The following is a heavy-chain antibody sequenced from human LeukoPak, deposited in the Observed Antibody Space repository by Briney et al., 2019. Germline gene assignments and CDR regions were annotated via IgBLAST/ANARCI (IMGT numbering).Heavy chain of an antibody. V-gene: IGHV4-39*07. CDR2: MYYRGST. CDR3: ARDAGHQLSRRNYYAMDV. D-gene: IGHD1-1*01. J-gene: IGHJ6*02. CDR1: GGSISSSSYY. Sequence: SETLSLTCTVSGGSISSSSYYWGWIRQPPGKGLEWIGSMYYRGSTYYNPSLKSRVTISVDTSKNQFSLKLSSVTAADTAVYYCARDAGHQLSRRNYYAMDVWGQGTTVTVSS.